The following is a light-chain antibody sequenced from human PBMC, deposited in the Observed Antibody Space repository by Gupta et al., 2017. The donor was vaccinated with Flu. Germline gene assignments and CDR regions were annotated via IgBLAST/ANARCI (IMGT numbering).Light chain of an antibody. J-gene: IGLJ2*01. Sequence: ALNQPPSASGSPGQSVTISGTGTSSDVGGYTSVSWYQQHPGEAPKLMIYEVSKRPSGVPDRFSGFKSGNTASLTVSGLRAEDEADYYCSPSGGSNNLVFGGGTKLTVL. CDR2: EVS. CDR1: SSDVGGYTS. CDR3: SPSGGSNNLV. V-gene: IGLV2-8*01.